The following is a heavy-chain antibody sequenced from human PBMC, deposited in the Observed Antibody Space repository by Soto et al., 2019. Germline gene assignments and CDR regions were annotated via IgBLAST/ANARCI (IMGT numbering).Heavy chain of an antibody. CDR3: AKDPEDYGAFDY. J-gene: IGHJ4*02. CDR2: ISWNSGSI. CDR1: GFTFDDYA. V-gene: IGHV3-9*01. Sequence: SLRLSCAASGFTFDDYAMHWVRQAPGKGLEWVSGISWNSGSIGYADSVKGRFTISRDNAKNSLYLQMNSLRAEDTALYYCAKDPEDYGAFDYWGQGTLVTVSS. D-gene: IGHD4-17*01.